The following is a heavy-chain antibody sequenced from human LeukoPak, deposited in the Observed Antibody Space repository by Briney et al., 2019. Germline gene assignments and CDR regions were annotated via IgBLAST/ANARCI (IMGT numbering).Heavy chain of an antibody. V-gene: IGHV3-11*03. CDR3: ASVAGEFDY. J-gene: IGHJ4*02. CDR1: GFTFSDYY. D-gene: IGHD1-26*01. CDR2: ISSSSSYT. Sequence: GGSLRLSCAASGFTFSDYYMSWIRQAPGKGLEWVSYISSSSSYTNYANSVKGRFTISRDNAKNSLYLQTNSLRAEDTAVYYCASVAGEFDYWGQGTLVTVSS.